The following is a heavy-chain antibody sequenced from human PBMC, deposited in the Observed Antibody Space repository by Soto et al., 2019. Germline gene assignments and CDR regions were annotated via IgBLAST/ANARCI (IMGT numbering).Heavy chain of an antibody. CDR1: GGTLSDHG. V-gene: IGHV1-69*06. CDR3: ARGVYVSGNYCTGPSAFDI. J-gene: IGHJ3*02. CDR2: TIPVFNTA. Sequence: QVQLEQSGAEVKKPGSSVKVSCKASGGTLSDHGVAWLRQAPGHGLEWMGGTIPVFNTAKYAQKFQGRVTVTADKFPNIAYMDLSSLRSEDTAFYFCARGVYVSGNYCTGPSAFDIWGLGTMVIVSS. D-gene: IGHD3-10*01.